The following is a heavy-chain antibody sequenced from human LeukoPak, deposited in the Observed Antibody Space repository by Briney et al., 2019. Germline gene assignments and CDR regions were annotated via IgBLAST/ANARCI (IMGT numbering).Heavy chain of an antibody. CDR3: AKETHSTMVPGYAFDI. D-gene: IGHD2-8*01. Sequence: PGRSLRLSCAASGLTFDDYAIHWVRQAPGKGLEWVSGISWNSGKIVYADSVKGRFTISRDNAKNSVYLQMDSLRAEDTALYYCAKETHSTMVPGYAFDIWGQGTMVTVSS. CDR1: GLTFDDYA. CDR2: ISWNSGKI. V-gene: IGHV3-9*01. J-gene: IGHJ3*02.